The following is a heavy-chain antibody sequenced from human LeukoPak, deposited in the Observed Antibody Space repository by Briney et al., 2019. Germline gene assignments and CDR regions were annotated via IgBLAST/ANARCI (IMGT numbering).Heavy chain of an antibody. V-gene: IGHV3-21*01. Sequence: PGGSLRLSCAASGFTFSSYSMNWVRQAPGKGLEWVSSISSSSSYIYYADSVKGRFTISRDNAKNSLYLQMNSLRADDTAVYYCARDGYCSGGSCYLFDYWGQGTLVTVSS. J-gene: IGHJ4*02. CDR3: ARDGYCSGGSCYLFDY. D-gene: IGHD2-15*01. CDR2: ISSSSSYI. CDR1: GFTFSSYS.